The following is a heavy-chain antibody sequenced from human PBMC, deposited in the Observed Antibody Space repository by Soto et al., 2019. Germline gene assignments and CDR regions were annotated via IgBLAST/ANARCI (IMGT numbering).Heavy chain of an antibody. D-gene: IGHD4-17*01. CDR1: GGSISSSSYY. CDR3: ARRYGAAFDI. CDR2: IYHSGST. Sequence: SETLSLTCTVSGGSISSSSYYWGWIRQPPGKGLEWIGSIYHSGSTYYNPSLKSRVTISVDTSKNQFSLKLSSVTAADTAVYYCARRYGAAFDIWGQGTTVTVSS. V-gene: IGHV4-39*07. J-gene: IGHJ3*02.